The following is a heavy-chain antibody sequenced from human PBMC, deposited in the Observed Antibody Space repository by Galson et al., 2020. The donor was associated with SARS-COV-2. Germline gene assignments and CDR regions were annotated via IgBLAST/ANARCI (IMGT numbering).Heavy chain of an antibody. Sequence: SQTLSLTCSISGDSVSGNSVAWNWIRRSPSRGLEWLGRTYYRSQWFTEYAMSVKSRLTIKPDTSKNQFSLHLNSVTSEDTAVYYCARGTEGRGVIDFFDYWGRGTLVTVSS. D-gene: IGHD3-16*02. V-gene: IGHV6-1*01. CDR1: GDSVSGNSVA. CDR2: TYYRSQWFT. J-gene: IGHJ4*02. CDR3: ARGTEGRGVIDFFDY.